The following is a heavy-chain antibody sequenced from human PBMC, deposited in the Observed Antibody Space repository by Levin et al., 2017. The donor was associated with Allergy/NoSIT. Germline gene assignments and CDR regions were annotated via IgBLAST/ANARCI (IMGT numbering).Heavy chain of an antibody. CDR1: GFTFSSYW. Sequence: GESLKISCAASGFTFSSYWMHWVRQAPGKGLVWVSRINSDGSSTGYADSVKGRFTISRDNAKNTLFLQMNSLRAEDTAVYYCARTGIGPGSPSPGGWFDPWSQGTLVTVSS. CDR3: ARTGIGPGSPSPGGWFDP. D-gene: IGHD3-10*01. CDR2: INSDGSST. V-gene: IGHV3-74*01. J-gene: IGHJ5*02.